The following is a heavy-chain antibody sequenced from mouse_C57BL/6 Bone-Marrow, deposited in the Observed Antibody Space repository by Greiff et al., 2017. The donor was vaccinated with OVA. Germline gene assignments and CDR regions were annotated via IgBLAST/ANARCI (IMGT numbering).Heavy chain of an antibody. Sequence: VQLQQPGAELVKPGASVTLSCKASGYTFTSYWMHWVKQRPGQGLEWIGMIHPNSGSTNYNEKFKSKATLTVDKSSSTAYMQLSSLTSEDSAVYYCARRSTTVVAPGYWGQGTTLTVSS. CDR3: ARRSTTVVAPGY. CDR2: IHPNSGST. V-gene: IGHV1-64*01. D-gene: IGHD1-1*01. CDR1: GYTFTSYW. J-gene: IGHJ2*01.